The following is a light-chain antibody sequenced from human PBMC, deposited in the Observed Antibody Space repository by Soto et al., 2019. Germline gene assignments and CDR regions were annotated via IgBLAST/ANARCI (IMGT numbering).Light chain of an antibody. V-gene: IGKV3-11*01. CDR3: QERTNWPPGIT. Sequence: ETVLTQSPATLSLSPGDRATLSCRTSQSVSPYLAWYQQRPGQAPRLLIYDAYNRAAGIPSRFSGSGSGTDFTRTISSLEPEDFSVYYCQERTNWPPGITFGPGTTVDIK. CDR1: QSVSPY. J-gene: IGKJ3*01. CDR2: DAY.